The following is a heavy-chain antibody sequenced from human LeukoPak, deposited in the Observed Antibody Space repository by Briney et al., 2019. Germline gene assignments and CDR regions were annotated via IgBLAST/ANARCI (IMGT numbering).Heavy chain of an antibody. V-gene: IGHV3-7*01. Sequence: GGSLRLSCAASGFTFSNYWMSWVRQAPGKGLEWVANIKQDRSEKYYVDSVKGRFTISRDNAKNSLYLQMNSLRAEDTAVYYCARGGLGYCSSTSCYGRGPDYWGQGTLVTVSS. CDR3: ARGGLGYCSSTSCYGRGPDY. J-gene: IGHJ4*02. D-gene: IGHD2-2*01. CDR1: GFTFSNYW. CDR2: IKQDRSEK.